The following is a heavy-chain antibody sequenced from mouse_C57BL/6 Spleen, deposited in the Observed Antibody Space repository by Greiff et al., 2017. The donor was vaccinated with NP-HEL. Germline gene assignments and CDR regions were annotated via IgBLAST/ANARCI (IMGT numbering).Heavy chain of an antibody. D-gene: IGHD1-1*01. CDR3: ARYASSYDWYCDV. V-gene: IGHV1-72*01. Sequence: QVQLQQPGAELVKPGASVKLSCKASGYTFTSYWMHWVKQRPGRGLEWIGRIAPNSGGTKYNEKFKSKATLPVDKPYSTAYMQLSSLTSEDSAVYYCARYASSYDWYCDVWGTGTTVTVSS. J-gene: IGHJ1*03. CDR1: GYTFTSYW. CDR2: IAPNSGGT.